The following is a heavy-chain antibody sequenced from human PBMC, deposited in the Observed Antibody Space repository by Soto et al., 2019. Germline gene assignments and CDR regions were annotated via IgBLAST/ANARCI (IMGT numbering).Heavy chain of an antibody. V-gene: IGHV1-69*13. Sequence: SVKVSCKASGGTFSSYAISWVRQAPGQGLEWMGGIIPIFGTANYAQKFQGRVTITADESTSTAYMELSSLRSEDTAVYYCATTDIYLVAATRVNWFDPWGQGTLVTVSS. CDR2: IIPIFGTA. J-gene: IGHJ5*02. CDR1: GGTFSSYA. D-gene: IGHD2-15*01. CDR3: ATTDIYLVAATRVNWFDP.